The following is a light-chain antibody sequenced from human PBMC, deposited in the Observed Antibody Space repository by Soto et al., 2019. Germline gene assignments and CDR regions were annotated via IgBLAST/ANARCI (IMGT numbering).Light chain of an antibody. Sequence: EIVVTQSPCTLSLSPGERATLSCRASQSVSSTYLAWCQQKPGQAPRLLIYGASTRATGIPDRFSGTGSGTDFTLTISRLEPEDFAVYYCQQYGSSGTFGQGTKVDIK. CDR2: GAS. CDR1: QSVSSTY. V-gene: IGKV3-20*01. J-gene: IGKJ1*01. CDR3: QQYGSSGT.